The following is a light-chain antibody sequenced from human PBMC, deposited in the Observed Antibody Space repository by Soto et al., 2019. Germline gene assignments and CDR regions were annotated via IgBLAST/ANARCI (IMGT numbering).Light chain of an antibody. V-gene: IGLV2-23*01. CDR3: CSYAGNNIFV. CDR2: EGT. CDR1: SSDVGTYYF. J-gene: IGLJ1*01. Sequence: QSVLTQPASVSGSLGQSNTISCTGSSSDVGTYYFVSWYQQHPGKVPKLMIYEGTKRPSGVSDRFSGSKSGNTASMTISGLQAEDEANYYCCSYAGNNIFVFGTGTKVTVL.